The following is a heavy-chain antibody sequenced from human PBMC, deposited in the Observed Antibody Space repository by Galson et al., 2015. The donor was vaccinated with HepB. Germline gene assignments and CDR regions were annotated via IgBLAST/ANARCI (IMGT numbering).Heavy chain of an antibody. CDR2: IRSKAYGGTT. D-gene: IGHD3-3*01. CDR1: GFTFGDYA. CDR3: TRGDGYYDFWSGYVWSRGAFDI. Sequence: SLRLSCAASGFTFGDYAMSWFRQAPGKGLEWVGFIRSKAYGGTTEYAASVKGRFTISGDDSKSIAYLQMNSLKTEDTAVYYCTRGDGYYDFWSGYVWSRGAFDIWGQGTMVTVSS. J-gene: IGHJ3*02. V-gene: IGHV3-49*03.